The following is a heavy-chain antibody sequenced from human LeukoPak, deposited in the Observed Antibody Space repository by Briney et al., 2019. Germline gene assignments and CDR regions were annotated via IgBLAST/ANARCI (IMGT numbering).Heavy chain of an antibody. CDR1: GFTFSSYA. D-gene: IGHD3-10*01. V-gene: IGHV3-30*04. CDR2: ISDDRDKK. CDR3: ARDKWPLGASYYYYMDV. Sequence: GGSLRLSCAASGFTFSSYALHWVRQAPGKGLEWVVAISDDISDDRDKKYYADSVKGRFTISRDNSKSILYLQMDSLRTDDTGVYYCARDKWPLGASYYYYMDVWGKGTTVTVS. J-gene: IGHJ6*03.